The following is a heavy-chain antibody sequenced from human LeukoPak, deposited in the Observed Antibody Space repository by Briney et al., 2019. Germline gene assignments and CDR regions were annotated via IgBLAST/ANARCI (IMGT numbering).Heavy chain of an antibody. CDR3: ARVVGLTGYSSSWYSGYYYYMDV. J-gene: IGHJ6*03. CDR2: IIPIFDTT. CDR1: GYTFTSYG. D-gene: IGHD6-13*01. V-gene: IGHV1-69*06. Sequence: ASVKVSCKASGYTFTSYGISWVRQAPGQGLEWMGGIIPIFDTTNYAQKFQDRVTITADKSTSTAYMELSSLRSEDTAVYYCARVVGLTGYSSSWYSGYYYYMDVWGKGTTVTVSS.